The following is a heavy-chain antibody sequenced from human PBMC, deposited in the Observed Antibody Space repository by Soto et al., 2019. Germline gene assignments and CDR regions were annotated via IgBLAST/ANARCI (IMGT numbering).Heavy chain of an antibody. Sequence: GGSLRLSCAGSGFTFRSYTMHWVRQAPGKGLEWVSSISSFSGNIFYADSVKGRFTISRDNAKNSLYLQMNSLRVDDTALHYCARPYSCNSIDFWGQGAPVTISS. D-gene: IGHD1-26*01. CDR3: ARPYSCNSIDF. CDR1: GFTFRSYT. V-gene: IGHV3-21*06. J-gene: IGHJ4*02. CDR2: ISSFSGNI.